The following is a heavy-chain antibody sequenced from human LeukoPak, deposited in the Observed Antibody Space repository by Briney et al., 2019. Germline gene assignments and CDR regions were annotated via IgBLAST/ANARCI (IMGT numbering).Heavy chain of an antibody. CDR2: FDPEDGET. CDR1: GGTFSSYA. V-gene: IGHV1-24*01. CDR3: ATGNWFDP. Sequence: GSSVKVSCKASGGTFSSYAISWVRQAPGQGLEWMGGFDPEDGETIYAQKFQGRVTMTEDTSTDTAYMELSSLRSEDTAVYYCATGNWFDPWGQGTLVTVSS. J-gene: IGHJ5*02.